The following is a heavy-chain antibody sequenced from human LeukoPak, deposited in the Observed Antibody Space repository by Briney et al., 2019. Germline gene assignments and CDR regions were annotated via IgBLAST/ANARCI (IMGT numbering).Heavy chain of an antibody. Sequence: GGSLRLSCVASGFSFGNYAMSWVRQAPGKGQQWVSQISGTGGATWYAGFARDRFTISRDNSKKSLYLQMSGLRVEDTAMYYCVKDPRDTYGTNWFVSWGQGTLLIVSS. CDR2: ISGTGGAT. CDR1: GFSFGNYA. D-gene: IGHD2-21*01. V-gene: IGHV3-23*01. CDR3: VKDPRDTYGTNWFVS. J-gene: IGHJ5*01.